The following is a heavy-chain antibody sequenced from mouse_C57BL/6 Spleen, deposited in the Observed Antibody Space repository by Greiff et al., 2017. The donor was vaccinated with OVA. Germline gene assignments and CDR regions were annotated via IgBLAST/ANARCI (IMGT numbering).Heavy chain of an antibody. D-gene: IGHD1-1*02. V-gene: IGHV1-82*01. J-gene: IGHJ2*01. CDR3: ARVGGWEGGYYFDY. CDR1: GYAFSSSW. CDR2: IYPGDGDT. Sequence: QVQLQQSGPELVKPGASVKISCKASGYAFSSSWMNWVKQRPGKGLEWIGRIYPGDGDTNYNGKFKGKATLTADKSSSTAYMQLSSLTSEDSAVYFCARVGGWEGGYYFDYWGQGTTLTVSS.